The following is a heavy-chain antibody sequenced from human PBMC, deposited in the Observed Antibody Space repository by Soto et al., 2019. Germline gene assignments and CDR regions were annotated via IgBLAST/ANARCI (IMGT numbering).Heavy chain of an antibody. CDR2: IIPIFGTA. V-gene: IGHV1-69*13. D-gene: IGHD3-22*01. J-gene: IGHJ4*02. CDR1: GGTFSSYA. Sequence: SVKVSCKASGGTFSSYAISWVRQAPGQGLEWMGGIIPIFGTANYAQKFQGRVTITADESTSTAYMELSSLRSEDTAVYYCASSPRVVSNYYDSSGQMGYWGQGTLVTVSS. CDR3: ASSPRVVSNYYDSSGQMGY.